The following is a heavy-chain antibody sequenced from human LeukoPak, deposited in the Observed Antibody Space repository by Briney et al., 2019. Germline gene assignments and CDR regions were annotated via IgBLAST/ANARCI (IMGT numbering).Heavy chain of an antibody. CDR1: GFAFSDYY. J-gene: IGHJ3*02. D-gene: IGHD3-3*01. CDR3: AREKKTEWTTGAFDM. CDR2: TSPSGGTI. V-gene: IGHV3-11*01. Sequence: PGGSLRLSCAASGFAFSDYYMSWIRQAPETGLEWLSYTSPSGGTIYYTDSVKGRFTMSRDNAQNALYLEMNSLRAEDTAVYYCAREKKTEWTTGAFDMWGQGTMVIVSS.